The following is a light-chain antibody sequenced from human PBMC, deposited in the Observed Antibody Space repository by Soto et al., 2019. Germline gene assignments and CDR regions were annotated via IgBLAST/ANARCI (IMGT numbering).Light chain of an antibody. J-gene: IGKJ4*01. CDR2: AAS. CDR1: QGIRDF. V-gene: IGKV1-9*01. CDR3: QQFNVYTLT. Sequence: DIQLTQSPSFLSASVGDRVTITCRASQGIRDFLAWYQQKPGKAPKLLIYAASTLQTGVPTRFSGIASGTESDLIITNLQPADFATYYCQQFNVYTLTFGGGTKVEIK.